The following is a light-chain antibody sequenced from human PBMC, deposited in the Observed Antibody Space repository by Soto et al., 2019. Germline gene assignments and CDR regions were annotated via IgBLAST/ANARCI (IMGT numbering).Light chain of an antibody. Sequence: DIQMTQSPSTLSASVGDRVTITCRDSQSISSWLAWYQQKPGKAPKLLIYKASGLESGVPSRFSGSGSGTDFTLTISSLQPDDFATYYCQQYESYSPLTFGGGTKVEIK. CDR1: QSISSW. V-gene: IGKV1-5*03. CDR2: KAS. CDR3: QQYESYSPLT. J-gene: IGKJ4*01.